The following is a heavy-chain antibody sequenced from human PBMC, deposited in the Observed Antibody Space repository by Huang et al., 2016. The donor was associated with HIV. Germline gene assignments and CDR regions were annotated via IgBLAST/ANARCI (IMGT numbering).Heavy chain of an antibody. CDR3: TSVPWCAQTRERNAASFI. D-gene: IGHD1-1*01. CDR2: TCADYRYT. Sequence: QAQLMQSGGEVKKTGASVRVSCKASGYPFTSYGISWVRQAPGQGLEWVGWTCADYRYTDYAQNCQGRVTLTVDSSTTTPYMELTGLTSDDTAVYYSTSVPWCAQTRERNAASFIWGQGTMVTVSS. V-gene: IGHV1-18*01. CDR1: GYPFTSYG. J-gene: IGHJ3*02.